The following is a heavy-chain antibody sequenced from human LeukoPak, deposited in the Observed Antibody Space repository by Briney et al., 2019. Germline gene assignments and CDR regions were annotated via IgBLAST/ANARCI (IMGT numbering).Heavy chain of an antibody. CDR1: GYTFTSYG. CDR3: ARDFGYSYGYADY. CDR2: ISTYNGNT. Sequence: ASMKVSCKASGYTFTSYGINWVRQAPGQGLEWMGWISTYNGNTNYAQKLQGRVSMTTDTSTNTAYMELRSLRSDDTALYYCARDFGYSYGYADYWGQGTLVTVSS. J-gene: IGHJ4*02. V-gene: IGHV1-18*01. D-gene: IGHD5-18*01.